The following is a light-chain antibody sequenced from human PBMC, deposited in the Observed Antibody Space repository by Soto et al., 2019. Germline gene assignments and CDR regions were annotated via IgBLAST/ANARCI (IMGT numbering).Light chain of an antibody. V-gene: IGKV1-33*01. CDR2: DAS. J-gene: IGKJ4*01. Sequence: DIQMTQSPSSLSASVGDRVTITCQASQDISNSLNWYQQKPGKAPKLLIYDASNLETGVPSRFSGSGSGTAFTFTISSLQPEDIATYYCQQYDNLRLTFGGGTKVEI. CDR3: QQYDNLRLT. CDR1: QDISNS.